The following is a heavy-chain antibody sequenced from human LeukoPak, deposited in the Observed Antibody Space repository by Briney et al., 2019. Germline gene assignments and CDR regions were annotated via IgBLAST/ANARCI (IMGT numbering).Heavy chain of an antibody. CDR1: GFTFSCYY. Sequence: GGSLILCCASSGFTFSCYYVKWVHQAPGKVLGWDADLSSRSSYIYYPDSVTGRCNISRDNAKNSLYLQMNSLRAEDTAVYYCASQTGVIDYWGQGTLVTVSS. CDR3: ASQTGVIDY. J-gene: IGHJ4*02. D-gene: IGHD1-1*01. V-gene: IGHV3-21*01. CDR2: LSSRSSYI.